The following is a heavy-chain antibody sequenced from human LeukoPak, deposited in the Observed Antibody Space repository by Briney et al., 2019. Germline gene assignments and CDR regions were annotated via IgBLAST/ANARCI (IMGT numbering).Heavy chain of an antibody. CDR3: ARDLSWSGHGGY. CDR1: GGSISSGTYY. J-gene: IGHJ4*02. V-gene: IGHV4-61*02. Sequence: SETLSLTCTVSGGSISSGTYYWSWLRQPAGKGLEWIGRIYTSGSTSYNPSLKSRVTISVDTSKNQSSLKLSSVTAADTAVYYCARDLSWSGHGGYWGQGTLVTVSS. CDR2: IYTSGST. D-gene: IGHD3-3*01.